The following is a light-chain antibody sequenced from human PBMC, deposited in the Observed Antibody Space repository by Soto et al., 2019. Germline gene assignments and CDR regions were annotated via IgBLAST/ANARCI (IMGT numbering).Light chain of an antibody. V-gene: IGKV1-5*01. Sequence: DIQMTQSPSTLSASVGDRVTITCRASHDLGKWLAWYQQKPGKAPKLLVYDASNLHGGVPSRFSGSGSGTHFTLTISGLQPDDFGTYYCQQYGDSYSFGQGTAVGI. CDR1: HDLGKW. J-gene: IGKJ2*01. CDR2: DAS. CDR3: QQYGDSYS.